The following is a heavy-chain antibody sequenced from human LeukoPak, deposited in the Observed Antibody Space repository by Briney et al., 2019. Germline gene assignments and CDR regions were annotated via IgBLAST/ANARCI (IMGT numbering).Heavy chain of an antibody. D-gene: IGHD3-22*01. V-gene: IGHV4-34*01. CDR3: ARGNYDNSGYYFDY. CDR2: INHSGST. CDR1: GGSFSGYY. Sequence: SETLSLTCAVYGGSFSGYYWSWIRQPPGKGLEWIGEINHSGSTNYNPSLKSRVTISVDTSKNQFSLKLSSVTAADTAVYYCARGNYDNSGYYFDYWGQGTLVTVSS. J-gene: IGHJ4*02.